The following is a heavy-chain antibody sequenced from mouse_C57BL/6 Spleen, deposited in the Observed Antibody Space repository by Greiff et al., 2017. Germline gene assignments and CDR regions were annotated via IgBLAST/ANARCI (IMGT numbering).Heavy chain of an antibody. CDR1: GYTFTSYG. CDR3: ARKDDAMDY. V-gene: IGHV1-81*01. J-gene: IGHJ4*01. Sequence: VQVVESGAELARPGASVKLSCKASGYTFTSYGISWVKQRTGQGLEWIGEIYPRSGNTYYKEKFKGKARLTADKSYITAYMELSSLTSDDYAVYFCARKDDAMDYWGQGTSVTVSS. CDR2: IYPRSGNT.